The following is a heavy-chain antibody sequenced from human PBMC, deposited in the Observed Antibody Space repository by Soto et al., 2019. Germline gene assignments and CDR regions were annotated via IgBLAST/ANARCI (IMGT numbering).Heavy chain of an antibody. CDR1: GFTFSDYY. Sequence: PGGSLRLSCAASGFTFSDYYMSWIRQAPGQGLEWVSYISSSGSTIYYADSVKGRFTISRDNAKNSLYLQMNSLRAEDTAVYYCARDGLYQLLDYYYYGMDVWGQGTTVTV. J-gene: IGHJ6*02. CDR2: ISSSGSTI. V-gene: IGHV3-11*01. CDR3: ARDGLYQLLDYYYYGMDV. D-gene: IGHD2-2*01.